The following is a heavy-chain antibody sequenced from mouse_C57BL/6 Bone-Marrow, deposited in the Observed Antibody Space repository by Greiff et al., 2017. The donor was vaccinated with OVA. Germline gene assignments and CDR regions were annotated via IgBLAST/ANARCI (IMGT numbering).Heavy chain of an antibody. J-gene: IGHJ3*01. V-gene: IGHV5-12*01. Sequence: LVESGGGLVQPGGSLKLSCAASGFTFSDYYMYWVRQTPEKRLEWVAYISNGGGSTYYPDTVKGRFTISRDNAKNTLYLQMSRLKSEDTAMYYCARHSMATGGFAYWGQGTLVTVSA. CDR3: ARHSMATGGFAY. CDR2: ISNGGGST. CDR1: GFTFSDYY. D-gene: IGHD1-1*02.